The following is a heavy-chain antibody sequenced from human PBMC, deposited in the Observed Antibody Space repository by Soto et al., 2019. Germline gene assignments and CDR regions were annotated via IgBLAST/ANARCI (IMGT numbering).Heavy chain of an antibody. CDR1: GDSVNSASYY. Sequence: SETLSLPCTVSGDSVNSASYYWSSIRQAPGKGLEWLGYIYHIGTTTYNPSLKSRATISLDTSNSQSSLRLTSVTAADTAVYFCARESIVGATRFDPWGHGTLVTVSS. J-gene: IGHJ5*02. CDR2: IYHIGTT. CDR3: ARESIVGATRFDP. V-gene: IGHV4-61*01. D-gene: IGHD1-26*01.